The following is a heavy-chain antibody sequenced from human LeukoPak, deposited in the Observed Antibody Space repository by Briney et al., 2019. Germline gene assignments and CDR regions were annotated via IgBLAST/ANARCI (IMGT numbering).Heavy chain of an antibody. D-gene: IGHD6-13*01. CDR3: ARARYSSSWFFDY. CDR2: IYYSGST. J-gene: IGHJ4*02. V-gene: IGHV4-59*01. CDR1: GGSFSGYY. Sequence: SETLSLTCAVYGGSFSGYYWSWIRQPPGKGLEWIGYIYYSGSTNYNPSLKSRVTISVDTSKNQFSLKLSSVTAADTAVYYCARARYSSSWFFDYWGQGTLVTVSS.